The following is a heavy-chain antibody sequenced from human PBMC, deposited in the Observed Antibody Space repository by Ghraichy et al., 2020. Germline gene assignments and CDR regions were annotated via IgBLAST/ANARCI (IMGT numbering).Heavy chain of an antibody. D-gene: IGHD2-2*01. CDR2: INAGNGNT. J-gene: IGHJ6*03. CDR3: ERDYADIVVVPAAISACMDV. V-gene: IGHV1-3*01. CDR1: GYTFTSYA. Sequence: ASVKVSCKASGYTFTSYAMHWVRQAPGQRLEWMGWINAGNGNTKYSQKFQGRVTITRDTSASTAYMELSSLRSEDTAVYYCERDYADIVVVPAAISACMDVWGKGTTVTVSS.